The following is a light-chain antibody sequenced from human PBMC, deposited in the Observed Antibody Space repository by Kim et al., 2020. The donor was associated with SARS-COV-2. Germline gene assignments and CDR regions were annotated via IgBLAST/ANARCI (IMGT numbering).Light chain of an antibody. CDR1: QSVGTK. CDR3: QQCNAWPPYT. V-gene: IGKV3-15*01. J-gene: IGKJ2*01. CDR2: GGF. Sequence: VLSWEKSTHHWRARQSVGTKLTWYQPRPGQAPKILILGGFTRATGVPARFSGSGSDTEFTLTITSLQSEDFAVYYCQQCNAWPPYTFGQGTKLEIK.